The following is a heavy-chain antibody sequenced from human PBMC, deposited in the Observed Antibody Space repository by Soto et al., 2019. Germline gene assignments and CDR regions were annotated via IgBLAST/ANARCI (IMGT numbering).Heavy chain of an antibody. Sequence: SETLSLTCTVSGGSISSSSYYWGWIRQPPGKGLEWIGSIYYSGSTYYNPSLKSRVTISVDTSKNQFSLKLSSVTAADTAVYYCASCPSGLYIWDTNFDYWGQGTLVTVSS. CDR1: GGSISSSSYY. CDR3: ASCPSGLYIWDTNFDY. V-gene: IGHV4-39*01. D-gene: IGHD6-19*01. J-gene: IGHJ4*02. CDR2: IYYSGST.